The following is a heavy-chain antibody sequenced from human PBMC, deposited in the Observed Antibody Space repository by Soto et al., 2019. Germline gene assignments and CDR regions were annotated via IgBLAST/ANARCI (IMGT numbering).Heavy chain of an antibody. CDR3: ARAYGGNPALFDP. CDR1: VFTVSSDY. CDR2: IYTGGST. Sequence: GGSLSLSCAASVFTVSSDYMSWVRQAPGKGLEWVSVIYTGGSTYYADSVKGRFTFSRDNSKNTLYLQMNSLRAEDTAVYYCARAYGGNPALFDPWGQGTLVTVSS. V-gene: IGHV3-53*01. D-gene: IGHD4-17*01. J-gene: IGHJ5*02.